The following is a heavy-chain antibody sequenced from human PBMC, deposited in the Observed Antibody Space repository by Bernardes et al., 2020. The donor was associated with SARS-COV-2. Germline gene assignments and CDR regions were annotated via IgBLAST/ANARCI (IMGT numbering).Heavy chain of an antibody. D-gene: IGHD2-2*01. CDR2: INTDGDST. V-gene: IGHV3-74*01. Sequence: GGSLRLSCAASGFSFSSYWMHWVRQAPGKGPVWVSRINTDGDSTSIADFVKGRFTISRDNAKNTVFLQMNSLRAEDTAVYYCVRDRDQKPLYYYYYHGMDLWGQGTTVTVSS. CDR3: VRDRDQKPLYYYYYHGMDL. CDR1: GFSFSSYW. J-gene: IGHJ6*02.